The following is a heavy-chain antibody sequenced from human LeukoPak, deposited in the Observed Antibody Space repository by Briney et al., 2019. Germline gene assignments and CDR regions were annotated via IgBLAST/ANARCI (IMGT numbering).Heavy chain of an antibody. D-gene: IGHD3-16*01. CDR3: ARDLRDFDY. J-gene: IGHJ4*02. CDR2: IKGDGSEE. CDR1: GFTVINNY. V-gene: IGHV3-7*04. Sequence: PGGSLRLSCAASGFTVINNYMSWVRQAPGRGLEWVANIKGDGSEENYVDSVKGRFAISRDNAKDSLYLQMNSLKAEDAAVYYCARDLRDFDYWGQGTLVTVSS.